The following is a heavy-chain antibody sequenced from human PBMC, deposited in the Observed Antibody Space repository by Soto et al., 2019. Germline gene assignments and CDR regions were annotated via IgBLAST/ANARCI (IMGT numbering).Heavy chain of an antibody. D-gene: IGHD2-8*01. J-gene: IGHJ6*02. CDR1: GGTFSSYA. Sequence: SVKVSCKASGGTFSSYAISWVRQAPGQGLEWMGGIIPIFGTANYAQKFQGRVTITADESTSTAYMELSSLRSEDTAVYYCARVEGGVIYYYGMDVWGQGTTVTVSS. CDR2: IIPIFGTA. CDR3: ARVEGGVIYYYGMDV. V-gene: IGHV1-69*13.